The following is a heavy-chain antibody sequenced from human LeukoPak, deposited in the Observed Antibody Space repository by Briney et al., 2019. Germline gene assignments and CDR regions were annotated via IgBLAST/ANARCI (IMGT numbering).Heavy chain of an antibody. V-gene: IGHV3-21*01. J-gene: IGHJ3*01. CDR3: AKEAGQDYGALDAFDV. D-gene: IGHD4-17*01. CDR1: GFTFSIYS. CDR2: IGGTSSSL. Sequence: GGSLRLSCAASGFTFSIYSMNWVRQAPGKGLEWVSSIGGTSSSLYYAESVKGRFTISRDNARNSLYLQMNSLRAEDTAVYYCAKEAGQDYGALDAFDVWGQGTMVTVSS.